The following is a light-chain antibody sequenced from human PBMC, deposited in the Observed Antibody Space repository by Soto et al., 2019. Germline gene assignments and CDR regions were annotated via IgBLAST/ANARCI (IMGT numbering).Light chain of an antibody. V-gene: IGLV2-14*01. CDR1: SSDVGAYNY. J-gene: IGLJ2*01. CDR3: SSYTTSSTVV. Sequence: QAVLTQPASVSGSPGQSITISCTGTSSDVGAYNYVSWYQQNPGKAPKVIIYDVTNRPSGVSNRFSGSKSGNTASLAISGLLAEDEADYYCSSYTTSSTVVFGGGTKLTVL. CDR2: DVT.